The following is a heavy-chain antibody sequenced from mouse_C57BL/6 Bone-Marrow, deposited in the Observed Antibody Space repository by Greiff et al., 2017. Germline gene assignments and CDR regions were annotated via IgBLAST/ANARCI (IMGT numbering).Heavy chain of an antibody. Sequence: EVKVVESGGGLVQPGGSLKLSCAASGFTFSDYYMYWVRQTPEKRLEWVAYISNGGGSTYYPDTVKGRFTISRDNAKNTLYLQMSRLKSEDTAMYYCARRDYYGSSYDRFAYWGQGTLVTVSA. D-gene: IGHD1-1*01. CDR1: GFTFSDYY. J-gene: IGHJ3*01. CDR2: ISNGGGST. CDR3: ARRDYYGSSYDRFAY. V-gene: IGHV5-12*01.